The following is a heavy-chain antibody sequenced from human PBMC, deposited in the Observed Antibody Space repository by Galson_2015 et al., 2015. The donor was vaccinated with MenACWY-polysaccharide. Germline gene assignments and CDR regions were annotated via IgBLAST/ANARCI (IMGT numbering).Heavy chain of an antibody. CDR1: GYSIRSGYF. Sequence: ETLYLTCAVSGYSIRSGYFWGWIRQPPGKGLEWIASIFHSGTTYYNPSLKSRVTISVDTSKNQFSLKLSSVTAADTAVYYCARVEKYSGSFYILYWGQGTLVTVSS. CDR2: IFHSGTT. V-gene: IGHV4-38-2*01. J-gene: IGHJ4*02. CDR3: ARVEKYSGSFYILY. D-gene: IGHD1-26*01.